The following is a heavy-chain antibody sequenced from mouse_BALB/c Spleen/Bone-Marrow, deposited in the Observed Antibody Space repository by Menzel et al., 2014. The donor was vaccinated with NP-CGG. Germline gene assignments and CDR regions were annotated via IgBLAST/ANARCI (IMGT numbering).Heavy chain of an antibody. D-gene: IGHD2-4*01. CDR2: IDPFNGDT. CDR3: ARGVITTGPGFAY. J-gene: IGHJ3*01. CDR1: GYSFTRYY. V-gene: IGHV1S135*01. Sequence: VQLQQSGPELMKPGASVKISCKASGYSFTRYYMHWVKQSHGKSLEWIGYIDPFNGDTNYNQKFKGKATLTVDKSSSTAYMHLSSLTSEDSAVYYCARGVITTGPGFAYWGQGTLVTVSA.